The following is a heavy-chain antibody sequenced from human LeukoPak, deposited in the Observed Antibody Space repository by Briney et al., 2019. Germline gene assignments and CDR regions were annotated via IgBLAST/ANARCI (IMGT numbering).Heavy chain of an antibody. J-gene: IGHJ4*02. CDR1: GFTFDDYT. CDR3: AKDMSMGAMVRGVTSFDY. D-gene: IGHD3-10*01. V-gene: IGHV3-43*01. Sequence: PGGSLRLSCAASGFTFDDYTMHWVRHAPGKGLGWVSLISWDGGSTYYADSVKGRFTTTRDNSKNSLYLQMNSLRTEDTALYYCAKDMSMGAMVRGVTSFDYWGQGTLVTVSS. CDR2: ISWDGGST.